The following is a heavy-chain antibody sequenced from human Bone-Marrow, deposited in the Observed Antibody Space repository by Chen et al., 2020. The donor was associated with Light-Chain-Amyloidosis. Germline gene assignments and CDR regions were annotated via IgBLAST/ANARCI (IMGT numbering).Heavy chain of an antibody. D-gene: IGHD5-12*01. J-gene: IGHJ4*02. CDR1: GYTFPNYW. V-gene: IGHV5-51*01. CDR2: IYPDDSDA. Sequence: GESGPEVKKPGESLKLSCKGSGYTFPNYWIGWVRQMPGKGLEWMGVIYPDDSDARYSPSFEGQVTISADKSITTAYLQWRSLKASDTAMYYCARRRDGYNFDYWGQGTLVTVSS. CDR3: ARRRDGYNFDY.